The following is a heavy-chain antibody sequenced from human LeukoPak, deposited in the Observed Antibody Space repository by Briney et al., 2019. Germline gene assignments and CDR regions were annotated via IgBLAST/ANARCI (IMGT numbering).Heavy chain of an antibody. Sequence: GGSLRLSCAASGFTFSSYGMSWVRQAPGKGLEWVSAISGSGGSTYYADSVKGRFTISRDNSKNTLYLQMNRLRSEDPAVYFSGKEFNVQGFIVYWGQGTLVTVSS. J-gene: IGHJ4*02. D-gene: IGHD3-3*01. CDR2: ISGSGGST. V-gene: IGHV3-23*01. CDR3: GKEFNVQGFIVY. CDR1: GFTFSSYG.